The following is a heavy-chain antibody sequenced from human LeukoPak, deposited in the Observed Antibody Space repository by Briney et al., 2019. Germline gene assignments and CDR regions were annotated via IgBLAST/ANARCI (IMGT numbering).Heavy chain of an antibody. V-gene: IGHV4-61*02. J-gene: IGHJ4*02. Sequence: SQTLSLTCTVSVGSISSGSYYWSWIRQPAGKGLEWIGRIYTSGSTNYNPSLKSRVTISVDTSKNQFSLKLSSVTAADTAVYYCARSGKYCSSTSCYRKFDYWGQGTLVTVSS. D-gene: IGHD2-2*01. CDR1: VGSISSGSYY. CDR3: ARSGKYCSSTSCYRKFDY. CDR2: IYTSGST.